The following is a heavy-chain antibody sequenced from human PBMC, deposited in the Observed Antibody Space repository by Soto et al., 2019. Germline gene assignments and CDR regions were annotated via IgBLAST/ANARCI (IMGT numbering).Heavy chain of an antibody. CDR1: GFTFSNYW. D-gene: IGHD3-16*01. J-gene: IGHJ4*02. Sequence: EVQLVESGGGLVQPGGSLRLSCAASGFTFSNYWMHWVRQAPGKGPVWVSRINTDGSTTNYADSVKGRFTISRDNSKNTWYLQTNSLGAEVTAVYYCARDLGGYASHWGQGTLVTVSS. V-gene: IGHV3-74*01. CDR3: ARDLGGYASH. CDR2: INTDGSTT.